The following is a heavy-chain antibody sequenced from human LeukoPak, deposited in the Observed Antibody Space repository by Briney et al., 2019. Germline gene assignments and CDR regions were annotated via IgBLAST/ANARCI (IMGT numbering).Heavy chain of an antibody. J-gene: IGHJ4*02. V-gene: IGHV3-15*07. CDR3: TTDYYDSSGLRY. CDR1: GFSFSGAW. D-gene: IGHD3-22*01. Sequence: GGSLRLSCAASGFSFSGAWMNWVRQAPGKGLEWVGRIKTKTDGGTTDYAAPVKGRFTISRDDSTKTMYLQMNSLKTEDTAVYYCTTDYYDSSGLRYWGQGTLVTISS. CDR2: IKTKTDGGTT.